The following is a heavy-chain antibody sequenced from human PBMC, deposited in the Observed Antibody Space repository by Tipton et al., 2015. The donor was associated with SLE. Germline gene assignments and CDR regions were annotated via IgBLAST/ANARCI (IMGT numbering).Heavy chain of an antibody. CDR3: AKDEGWYPFY. CDR2: ISYDGSNK. D-gene: IGHD6-19*01. Sequence: SLRLSCAASGFTFSSYAMHWVRQAPGKGLEWVAVISYDGSNKYYADSVKGRFTISRDNSKNTLYLQMNSLRAEDTAVYYCAKDEGWYPFYWGQGTLVTVSS. J-gene: IGHJ4*02. CDR1: GFTFSSYA. V-gene: IGHV3-30-3*01.